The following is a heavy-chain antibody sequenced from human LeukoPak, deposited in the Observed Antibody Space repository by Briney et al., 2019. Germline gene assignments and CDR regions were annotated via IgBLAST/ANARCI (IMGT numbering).Heavy chain of an antibody. CDR1: GGTFSSYA. J-gene: IGHJ4*02. D-gene: IGHD2-2*01. CDR3: AREADIAVVPAAIRRGYYFDY. V-gene: IGHV1-69*04. Sequence: SVKVSCKASGGTFSSYAISWVRQAPGQGLEWMGRIIPIFGIANYAQKFQGRVTITADKSTSTAYMELSSLRSEDTAVYYCAREADIAVVPAAIRRGYYFDYWGQGTLVTVSS. CDR2: IIPIFGIA.